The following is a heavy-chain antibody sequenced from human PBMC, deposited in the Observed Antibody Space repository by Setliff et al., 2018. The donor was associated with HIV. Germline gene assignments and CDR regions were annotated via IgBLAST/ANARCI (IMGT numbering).Heavy chain of an antibody. D-gene: IGHD6-13*01. CDR3: AREGYSSSWSFDY. V-gene: IGHV1-69*10. CDR1: GGTFSSYA. CDR2: IIPILGIA. Sequence: ASVKVSCKASGGTFSSYAISWVRQAPGQGLEWMGGIIPILGIANYAHKFQGRVTITADESTTTAYMELSSLRSEDTAVYYCAREGYSSSWSFDYWGQGTLVTVSS. J-gene: IGHJ4*02.